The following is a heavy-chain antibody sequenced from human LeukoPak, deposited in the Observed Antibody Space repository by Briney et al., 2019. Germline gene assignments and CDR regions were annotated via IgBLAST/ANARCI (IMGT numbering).Heavy chain of an antibody. Sequence: GGSLRLSCAASGFTFSSYSMNWVRQAPGKGLEWVANIKEDGSDKGFADSVKGRFTISRDNGKNSLYLQMNSLTVEDTAVYYCARDVVGALDFWGQGTLVTVSS. CDR2: IKEDGSDK. CDR1: GFTFSSYS. V-gene: IGHV3-7*01. CDR3: ARDVVGALDF. D-gene: IGHD3-22*01. J-gene: IGHJ4*02.